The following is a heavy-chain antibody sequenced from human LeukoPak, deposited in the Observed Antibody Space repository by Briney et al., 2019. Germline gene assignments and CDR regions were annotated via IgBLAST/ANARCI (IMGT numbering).Heavy chain of an antibody. D-gene: IGHD3-10*01. J-gene: IGHJ4*02. V-gene: IGHV3-43D*04. CDR3: AKDMYGSGSYGGIDY. Sequence: PGGSLEISLAAPGFPFECFSMHLGRPASGEGLELVPLISWDGGSTYYADSVKGRFTISRDNSKNSLYLQMNSLRAEDTALYYCAKDMYGSGSYGGIDYWGQGTLVTVSS. CDR2: ISWDGGST. CDR1: GFPFECFS.